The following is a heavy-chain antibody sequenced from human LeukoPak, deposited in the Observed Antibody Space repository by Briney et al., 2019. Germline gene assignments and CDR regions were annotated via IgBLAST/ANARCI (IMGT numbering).Heavy chain of an antibody. D-gene: IGHD1-14*01. Sequence: SETLSLTCAVYRGSFSGYYWSWIRQPPGKGLEWIGEINHSGSTNYNPSLKSRVTISVDTSKNQFPLKLTSVTAADTAVYYCARGRSRYNRDAFDIWGQGTMVTVSS. V-gene: IGHV4-34*01. CDR2: INHSGST. CDR3: ARGRSRYNRDAFDI. CDR1: RGSFSGYY. J-gene: IGHJ3*02.